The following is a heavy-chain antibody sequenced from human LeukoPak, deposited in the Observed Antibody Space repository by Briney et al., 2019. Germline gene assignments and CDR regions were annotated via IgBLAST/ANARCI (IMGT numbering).Heavy chain of an antibody. Sequence: GASVKVSCKASGYTFTGYYMHWVRQAPGQGLEWMGWINPNSGGKNYAQKFQGRVTMTRDTSISTAYMELSRLRSDDTAVYYCARSLYSGYDLGYWGQGTLVTVSS. D-gene: IGHD5-12*01. CDR2: INPNSGGK. V-gene: IGHV1-2*02. CDR1: GYTFTGYY. J-gene: IGHJ4*02. CDR3: ARSLYSGYDLGY.